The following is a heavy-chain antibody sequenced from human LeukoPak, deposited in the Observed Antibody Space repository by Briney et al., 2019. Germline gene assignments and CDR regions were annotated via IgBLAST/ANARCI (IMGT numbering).Heavy chain of an antibody. CDR2: LRYDGTTK. V-gene: IGHV3-30*02. CDR3: AKDLSRGNYPIAFDV. D-gene: IGHD3-22*01. Sequence: PGGSLRPSCEASGFSFSSYGMHWVRQAPGKGLEWVALLRYDGTTKFYGDSVKGRFAISRDTSKNTLYLQINSLGTDDTAVYYCAKDLSRGNYPIAFDVWGQGTVVTVSS. CDR1: GFSFSSYG. J-gene: IGHJ3*01.